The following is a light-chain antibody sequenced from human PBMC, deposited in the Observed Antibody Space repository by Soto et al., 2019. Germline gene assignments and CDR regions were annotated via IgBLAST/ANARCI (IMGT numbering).Light chain of an antibody. CDR2: DVT. V-gene: IGLV2-14*03. Sequence: QSALTQPASVSGSPGQSITISCTGTSSDVGGYDHVSWYQQHPGKAPKLIIYDVTVRPSGISPRFSGSKSHNTASLAVSGLQPEDEADYYCSSYTNKDTLLFGGGTKLTVL. CDR1: SSDVGGYDH. CDR3: SSYTNKDTLL. J-gene: IGLJ3*02.